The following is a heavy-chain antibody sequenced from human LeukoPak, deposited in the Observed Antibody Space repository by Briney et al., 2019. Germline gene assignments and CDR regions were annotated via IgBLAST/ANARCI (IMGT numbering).Heavy chain of an antibody. D-gene: IGHD3-10*01. Sequence: GGSLRLSCAASGFSFSNAWMNWVRQAPGKGLEWVGRILSKTSGGTTDYATPVKGRFTISRDDSKNMLYLHMNSLQIEDTAVYYCADYYASGSYPPWGQGTLVAVSS. CDR1: GFSFSNAW. CDR3: ADYYASGSYPP. V-gene: IGHV3-15*07. J-gene: IGHJ5*02. CDR2: ILSKTSGGTT.